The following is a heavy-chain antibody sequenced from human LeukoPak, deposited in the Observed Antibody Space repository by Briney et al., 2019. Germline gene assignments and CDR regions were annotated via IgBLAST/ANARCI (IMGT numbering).Heavy chain of an antibody. CDR2: ISSSSSYI. D-gene: IGHD2-2*02. CDR1: GFTFSSYS. V-gene: IGHV3-21*01. J-gene: IGHJ4*02. Sequence: PGGSLRLSCAASGFTFSSYSMNWVRQAPGKGLEWVSSISSSSSYIYYADSVKGQFTISRDNAKNSLYLQMNSLRAEDTAVYYCARVTCSSTSCYTRGNFDYWGQGTLVTVSS. CDR3: ARVTCSSTSCYTRGNFDY.